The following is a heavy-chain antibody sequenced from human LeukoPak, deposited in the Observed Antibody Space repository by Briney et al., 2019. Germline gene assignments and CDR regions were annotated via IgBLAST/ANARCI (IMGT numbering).Heavy chain of an antibody. CDR1: GYTFTSYG. Sequence: GASVKVSCKASGYTFTSYGISWVRQAPGQGLEWMGWISAYNGNTNYAQKLQGRVTMTTDTSTSTVYMELSSLTSDDTAMYYCAVRGLPGNWFDPWGQGTLVTVSS. CDR3: AVRGLPGNWFDP. J-gene: IGHJ5*02. V-gene: IGHV1-18*01. CDR2: ISAYNGNT. D-gene: IGHD3-16*01.